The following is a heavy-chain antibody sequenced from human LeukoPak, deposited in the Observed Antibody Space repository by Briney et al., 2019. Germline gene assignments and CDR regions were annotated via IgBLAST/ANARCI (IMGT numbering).Heavy chain of an antibody. CDR1: EFTFSSYA. CDR2: ISGSGGST. J-gene: IGHJ5*02. CDR3: AKGDGINHYHWFDP. D-gene: IGHD2-15*01. Sequence: PGGSLRLSCAASEFTFSSYAMNWVRQAPGKGLEWVSGISGSGGSTYHADSVKGRFTISRDNPKNTLYLQMNSLRAEDAALYYCAKGDGINHYHWFDPWGQGIQVTVSS. V-gene: IGHV3-23*01.